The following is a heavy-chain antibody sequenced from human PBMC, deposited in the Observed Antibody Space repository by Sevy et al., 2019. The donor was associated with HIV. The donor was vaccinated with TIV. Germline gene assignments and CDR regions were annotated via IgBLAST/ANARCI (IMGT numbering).Heavy chain of an antibody. J-gene: IGHJ4*02. CDR1: GFTFSSYV. CDR3: AKVAYYDFWSGYAYFDY. Sequence: GGSLRLSCAASGFTFSSYVMSWVRQAPGKGLEWVSAISGSGGSTYYADSVKGRFTISRDNSKNTLYLQMNSLRAEDTAVYYCAKVAYYDFWSGYAYFDYWGQGTLVTVSS. D-gene: IGHD3-3*01. V-gene: IGHV3-23*01. CDR2: ISGSGGST.